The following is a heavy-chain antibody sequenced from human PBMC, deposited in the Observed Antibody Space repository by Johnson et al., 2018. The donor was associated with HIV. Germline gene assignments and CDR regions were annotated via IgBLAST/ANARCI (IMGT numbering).Heavy chain of an antibody. CDR3: ARRTYCTGDSCSSGLGTFDL. CDR1: GFTSDVYA. D-gene: IGHD2-15*01. J-gene: IGHJ3*01. Sequence: VQLVESGGGLVQPGRSLRLSCAASGFTSDVYAMCWVRQVPGKALEWVSGISWNKGTIAYAGSVKGRFTISRDSAKNSLYLEMNSLKTEDTAVYYCARRTYCTGDSCSSGLGTFDLWGQGTMVTVSS. CDR2: ISWNKGTI. V-gene: IGHV3-9*02.